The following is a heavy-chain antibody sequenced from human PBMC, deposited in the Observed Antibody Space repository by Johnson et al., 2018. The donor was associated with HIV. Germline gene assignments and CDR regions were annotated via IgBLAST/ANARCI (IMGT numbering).Heavy chain of an antibody. CDR2: IRYDGSNK. CDR3: ARGDVGAFDI. J-gene: IGHJ3*02. Sequence: QVQLVESWGGVVQPGGSLRLSCAASGFTFSSYGMHWVRQAPGKGLEWVAFIRYDGSNKYYADSVKGRFTISRDNSKNTLYLQMNSLRAEDTAGFHCARGDVGAFDIWGQGTMVTVSS. CDR1: GFTFSSYG. D-gene: IGHD1-26*01. V-gene: IGHV3-30*02.